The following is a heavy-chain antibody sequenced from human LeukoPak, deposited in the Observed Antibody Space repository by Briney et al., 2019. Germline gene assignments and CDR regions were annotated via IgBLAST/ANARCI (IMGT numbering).Heavy chain of an antibody. J-gene: IGHJ4*02. CDR2: FYSGDRT. V-gene: IGHV3-66*01. D-gene: IGHD4-11*01. CDR3: ARATTAIDY. Sequence: GGSLRLSCAASGFTVSSNYMSWVRQAPGKGLEWVSVFYSGDRTYYADPVKGRFTISRDNSKNMMYLQMNSLRAEDTAVYYCARATTAIDYWGQGTLVTVSS. CDR1: GFTVSSNY.